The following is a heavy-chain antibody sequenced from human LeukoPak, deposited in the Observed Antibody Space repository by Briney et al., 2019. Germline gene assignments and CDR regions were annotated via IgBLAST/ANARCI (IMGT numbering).Heavy chain of an antibody. CDR1: GGTFSSYA. V-gene: IGHV1-69*05. CDR3: ARGVRNYVNYYMDV. D-gene: IGHD4-11*01. J-gene: IGHJ6*03. CDR2: IIPIFGTA. Sequence: ASVKVSCKASGGTFSSYAISWVRKAPGQGLDWMGGIIPIFGTANYAKKFQGRVTITTDESTSTAYMELSSLRSEDTAVYYCARGVRNYVNYYMDVWGKGTTVTVSS.